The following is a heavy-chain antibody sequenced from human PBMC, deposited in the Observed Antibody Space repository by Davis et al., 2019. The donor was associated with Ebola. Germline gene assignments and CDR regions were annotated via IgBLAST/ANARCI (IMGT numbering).Heavy chain of an antibody. CDR3: ARGRIGTVTTRWFDP. J-gene: IGHJ5*02. D-gene: IGHD1-1*01. CDR2: VNHNGIA. Sequence: MPGGSLRLSCAVSGGSFNGYFWTWIRQPPGKGLEWIGEVNHNGIANYNSSLKSRVTISVDTSKSQFSLDVRSATAADTAVYYCARGRIGTVTTRWFDPWGPGTLVTVSS. CDR1: GGSFNGYF. V-gene: IGHV4-34*01.